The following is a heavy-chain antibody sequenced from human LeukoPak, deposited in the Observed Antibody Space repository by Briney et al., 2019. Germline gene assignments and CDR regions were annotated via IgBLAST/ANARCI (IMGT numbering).Heavy chain of an antibody. V-gene: IGHV3-33*01. CDR2: IWYDGSNK. D-gene: IGHD3-9*01. CDR1: GFTFSSYG. CDR3: ARDGFIGDDILTGYYTGLDY. J-gene: IGHJ4*02. Sequence: PGGSLRLSCAASGFTFSSYGMHWVRQAPGKGLEWVAVIWYDGSNKYYADSVKGRFTISRDNSKNTLYLQMNSLRAEDTAVYYCARDGFIGDDILTGYYTGLDYWGQGTLVTVSS.